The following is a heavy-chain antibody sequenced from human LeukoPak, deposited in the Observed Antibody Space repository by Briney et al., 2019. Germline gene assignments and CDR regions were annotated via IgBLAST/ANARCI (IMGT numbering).Heavy chain of an antibody. V-gene: IGHV4-34*01. CDR1: GGSFSGYY. Sequence: PSETLSLTCAVYGGSFSGYYWSWIRQPPGKGLEWIGEINHSGSTNYNPSLKSRVTISVDTSKNQFSLKLSSVTAADTAVYYCARGLNYDSSGYKYYFDYWGQGTLVTVSS. CDR2: INHSGST. J-gene: IGHJ4*02. D-gene: IGHD3-22*01. CDR3: ARGLNYDSSGYKYYFDY.